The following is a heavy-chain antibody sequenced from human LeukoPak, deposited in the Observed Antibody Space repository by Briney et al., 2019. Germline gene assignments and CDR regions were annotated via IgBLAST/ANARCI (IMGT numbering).Heavy chain of an antibody. CDR1: GGSIGSGGYS. CDR3: ASREAAIGAFDI. Sequence: SQTLSLTCAVSGGSIGSGGYSWSWIRQPPGKGLEWIGYIYHSGSTYYNPSLKSRVTISVDRSKNQFSLKLSSVTAADTAVYYCASREAAIGAFDIWGQGTMVTVSS. J-gene: IGHJ3*02. CDR2: IYHSGST. D-gene: IGHD2-2*01. V-gene: IGHV4-30-2*01.